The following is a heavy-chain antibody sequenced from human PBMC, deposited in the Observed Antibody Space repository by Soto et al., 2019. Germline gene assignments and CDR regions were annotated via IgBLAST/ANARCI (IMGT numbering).Heavy chain of an antibody. D-gene: IGHD2-15*01. V-gene: IGHV3-9*01. CDR3: GRYCSCGSCSLRNAFDI. Sequence: EVQLVESGGGLVQPGRSLRLSCAASGFTFDDYAMHWVRQAPGKGLEWVSGISWNSGSIGYADSVKGRFTISRDNAKNSLYLQMNSLRAEDTALYYCGRYCSCGSCSLRNAFDIWGQGTMVTVSS. CDR2: ISWNSGSI. CDR1: GFTFDDYA. J-gene: IGHJ3*02.